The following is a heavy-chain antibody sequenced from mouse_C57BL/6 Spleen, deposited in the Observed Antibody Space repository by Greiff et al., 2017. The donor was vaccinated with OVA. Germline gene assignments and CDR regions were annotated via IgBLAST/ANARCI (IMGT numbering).Heavy chain of an antibody. CDR3: ARDYYGSSYYYFDY. D-gene: IGHD1-1*01. CDR2: IYPGDGDT. J-gene: IGHJ2*01. CDR1: GYAFSSSW. V-gene: IGHV1-82*01. Sequence: VQLVESGPELVKPGASVKISCKASGYAFSSSWMNWVKQRPGKGLEWIGRIYPGDGDTNYNGKFEGKATLTADKSSSTAYMQLSSLTSEDSAVYFCARDYYGSSYYYFDYWGQGTTLTVSS.